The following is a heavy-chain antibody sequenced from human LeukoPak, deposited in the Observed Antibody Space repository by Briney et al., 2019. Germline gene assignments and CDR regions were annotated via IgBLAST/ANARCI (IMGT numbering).Heavy chain of an antibody. CDR3: ARDRAGGYDVFDY. CDR2: IYSGGNT. CDR1: GFTVSNNY. J-gene: IGHJ4*02. V-gene: IGHV3-53*01. D-gene: IGHD5-12*01. Sequence: PGGSLRLSCAVSGFTVSNNYMSWVRQAPGKGLEWVSVIYSGGNTYYADSVRGRFTISRDNSKNTLYLQMNSLRVGDTAVYYCARDRAGGYDVFDYWGQGTLVTVSS.